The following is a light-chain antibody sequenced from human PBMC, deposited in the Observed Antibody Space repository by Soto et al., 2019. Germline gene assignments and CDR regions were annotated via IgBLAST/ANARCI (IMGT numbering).Light chain of an antibody. V-gene: IGLV2-23*02. CDR3: CSPWV. Sequence: QSALTQPASVSGSPGQSITISCTGTSSDVGTYNLVSWYRQHPGKAPKLVIFEVSKRPSGVSDRFSGSKSGNTASLTISGLQAEDEAIYYCCSPWVFGGGTKLTVL. CDR2: EVS. CDR1: SSDVGTYNL. J-gene: IGLJ3*02.